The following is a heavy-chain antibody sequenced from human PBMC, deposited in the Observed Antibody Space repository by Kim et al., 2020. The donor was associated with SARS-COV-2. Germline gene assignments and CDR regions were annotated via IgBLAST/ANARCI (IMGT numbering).Heavy chain of an antibody. V-gene: IGHV5-51*01. Sequence: GESLKISCKTSGYSFATYWIGWVRQKPGKGLEWMGTIYPGDSDTRYSPSVQGQVTISADKSIRTAYLQWSGLKASDTAIYYCARANDPPSTLNIWGQGTTVTVSS. CDR3: ARANDPPSTLNI. CDR1: GYSFATYW. J-gene: IGHJ3*02. D-gene: IGHD1-1*01. CDR2: IYPGDSDT.